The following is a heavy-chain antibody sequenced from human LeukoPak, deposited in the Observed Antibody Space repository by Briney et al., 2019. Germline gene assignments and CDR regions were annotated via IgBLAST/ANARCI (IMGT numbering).Heavy chain of an antibody. V-gene: IGHV4-39*01. CDR2: TYNSWRN. Sequence: SETLSLTCTVSGGSISSSSSYWGWIRQPPGKGLEWIGTTYNSWRNYYNPSLKSRVTISGDTSKNQFSLEVTSVTAADTAVYYCARFSGYIYGYDYWGQGTLVTVSS. CDR3: ARFSGYIYGYDY. D-gene: IGHD5-18*01. CDR1: GGSISSSSSY. J-gene: IGHJ4*02.